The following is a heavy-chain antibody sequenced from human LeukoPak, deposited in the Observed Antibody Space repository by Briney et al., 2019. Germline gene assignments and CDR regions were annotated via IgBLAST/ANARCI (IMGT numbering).Heavy chain of an antibody. V-gene: IGHV3-7*01. J-gene: IGHJ4*02. CDR1: EINLSGHW. CDR2: IKQDGSEK. D-gene: IGHD2-2*01. CDR3: ARVRCSSNSCFPDY. Sequence: PGGSLRLSCAASEINLSGHWMHWVRQAPGKGLEWVANIKQDGSEKYYVDSVKGRFTISRDNAKNSLFLQMNSLRAEDTAVYYCARVRCSSNSCFPDYWGQGTLVTVSS.